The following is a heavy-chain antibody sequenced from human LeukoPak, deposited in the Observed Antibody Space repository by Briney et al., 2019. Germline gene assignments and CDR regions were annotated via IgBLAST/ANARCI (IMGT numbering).Heavy chain of an antibody. CDR3: ARAGDSSSWYYFDY. D-gene: IGHD6-13*01. CDR1: GGPFSGYY. Sequence: SEALSLTCAGYGGPFSGYYWSWLRQPRGKGGEGMGEINHSGSNNYNPSLKSRVTISVATSKNQFSLKLSSVTAADTAVYYCARAGDSSSWYYFDYWGQGTLVTVSS. J-gene: IGHJ4*02. V-gene: IGHV4-34*01. CDR2: INHSGSN.